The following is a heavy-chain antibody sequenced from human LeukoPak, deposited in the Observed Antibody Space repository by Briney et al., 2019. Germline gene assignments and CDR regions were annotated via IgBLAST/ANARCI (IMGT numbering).Heavy chain of an antibody. Sequence: AGGSLRLSCAASGFTFSSCWMSWVRQAPGKGLEWVANIKQDGSEKYYVDSVKGRFTISRDNAKNSLYLQMNSLRAEDTAVYYCARRGGDIVVVPAAIVYYYYYMDVWGKGTTVTVSS. CDR2: IKQDGSEK. J-gene: IGHJ6*03. V-gene: IGHV3-7*01. CDR1: GFTFSSCW. CDR3: ARRGGDIVVVPAAIVYYYYYMDV. D-gene: IGHD2-2*01.